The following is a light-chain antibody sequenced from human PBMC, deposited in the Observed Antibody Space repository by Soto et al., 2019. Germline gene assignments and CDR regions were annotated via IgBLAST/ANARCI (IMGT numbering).Light chain of an antibody. CDR1: QDIGSW. CDR2: GAS. V-gene: IGKV1-12*01. CDR3: QQTNSFLTIT. J-gene: IGKJ3*01. Sequence: DLQMTQSPSSVSASVGDRVTITCRASQDIGSWVAWYQQKPGKAPKILIYGASILQRGVPSRFSGSGSGTDFTLTISSLQPEDFATYYCQQTNSFLTITFGPGTKVDIK.